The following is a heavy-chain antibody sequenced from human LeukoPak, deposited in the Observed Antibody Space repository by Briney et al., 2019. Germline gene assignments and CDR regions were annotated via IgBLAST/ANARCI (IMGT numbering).Heavy chain of an antibody. CDR2: ISADNGNT. D-gene: IGHD3-10*01. V-gene: IGHV1-18*01. J-gene: IGHJ4*02. CDR3: ARYLPTMIRGVKDY. CDR1: GYTFSTYD. Sequence: ASVKVSCKASGYTFSTYDISWVRQAPGQGLEWMGWISADNGNTDYAQKLQGRVTMTTDTSTSTVYMELRSLRSDDTAVYYCARYLPTMIRGVKDYWGQGTLVTVSS.